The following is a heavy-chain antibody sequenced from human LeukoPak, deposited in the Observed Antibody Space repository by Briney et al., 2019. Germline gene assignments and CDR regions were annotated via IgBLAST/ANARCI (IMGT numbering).Heavy chain of an antibody. V-gene: IGHV3-48*03. CDR1: GFTFSSYE. CDR3: VRGDRYFFDF. CDR2: IGNTGRTI. J-gene: IGHJ4*02. Sequence: PGGSLRLPCAASGFTFSSYEMNWVRQAPGRGLEWVSYIGNTGRTIYYTDSVKGRFTISRDNAKNSLYLQMNSLRAEDTAIYYCVRGDRYFFDFWGQGTLVTASS.